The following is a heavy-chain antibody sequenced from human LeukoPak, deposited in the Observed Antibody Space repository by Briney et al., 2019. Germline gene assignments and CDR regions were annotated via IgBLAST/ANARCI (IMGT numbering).Heavy chain of an antibody. CDR1: GFTFSSYA. Sequence: GASLRLSCAASGFTFSSYAMSWVRQPPGKGLEWVSAISGSGGSTYYADSVKGRFTISRDNSKNTLYLQMNSLRAEDTAVYYCAKLSTYYYDSSGYCFDYWGQGTLVTVSS. CDR2: ISGSGGST. CDR3: AKLSTYYYDSSGYCFDY. J-gene: IGHJ4*02. D-gene: IGHD3-22*01. V-gene: IGHV3-23*01.